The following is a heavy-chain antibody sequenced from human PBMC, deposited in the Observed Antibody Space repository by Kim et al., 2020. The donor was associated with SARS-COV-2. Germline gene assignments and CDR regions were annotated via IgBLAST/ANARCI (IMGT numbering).Heavy chain of an antibody. CDR3: ARTYCGGDCYYDY. J-gene: IGHJ4*02. V-gene: IGHV1-46*01. D-gene: IGHD2-21*02. Sequence: YAQKFQGRDTMTRDTATSRVYMELSSLRSEDTAVYYCARTYCGGDCYYDYWGQGTLVTVSS.